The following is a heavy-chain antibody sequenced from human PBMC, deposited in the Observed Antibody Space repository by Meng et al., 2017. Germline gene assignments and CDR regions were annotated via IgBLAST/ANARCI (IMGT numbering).Heavy chain of an antibody. CDR2: AYYRSKWYH. Sequence: QIQLQRSGQELVKPSQTHSFICAISGDIVSSNSAAWNWIRQSPSGGLEWLGRAYYRSKWYHDYAESVKSRISIDPDTSKNQFSLQLRSVTPEDSAVYYCARGSYSFDSWGQRTLVTVSS. CDR1: GDIVSSNSAA. V-gene: IGHV6-1*01. D-gene: IGHD1-26*01. CDR3: ARGSYSFDS. J-gene: IGHJ4*02.